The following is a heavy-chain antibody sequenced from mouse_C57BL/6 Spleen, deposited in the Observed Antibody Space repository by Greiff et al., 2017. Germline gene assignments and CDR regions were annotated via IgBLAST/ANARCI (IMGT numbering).Heavy chain of an antibody. D-gene: IGHD1-1*01. CDR1: GYAFSRSW. CDR3: AILPPFAY. Sequence: QVQLQQSGPALVKPGASVKISCKASGYAFSRSWMNWVKHRPGKGLEWIGRIYPGDGGTNYNGKFKGKATLTADKSSSTAYMQLSSLTSEDSAVYFCAILPPFAYWGQGTLVTVSA. V-gene: IGHV1-82*01. CDR2: IYPGDGGT. J-gene: IGHJ3*01.